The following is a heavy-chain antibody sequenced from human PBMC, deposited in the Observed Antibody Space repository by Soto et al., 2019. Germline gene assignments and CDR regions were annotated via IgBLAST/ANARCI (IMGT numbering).Heavy chain of an antibody. Sequence: GGSLRLSCAASGFTFSSYAMHWVRQAPGKGLEWVAVISYDGSNKYYADSVKGRFTISRDNSKNTLYLQMNSLRAEDTAVYYCASLSSSSAGGAFDIWGQGKMVTVS. CDR3: ASLSSSSAGGAFDI. CDR2: ISYDGSNK. CDR1: GFTFSSYA. J-gene: IGHJ3*02. D-gene: IGHD6-6*01. V-gene: IGHV3-30*04.